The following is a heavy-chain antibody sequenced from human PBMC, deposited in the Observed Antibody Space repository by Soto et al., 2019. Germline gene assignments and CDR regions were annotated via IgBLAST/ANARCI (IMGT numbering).Heavy chain of an antibody. D-gene: IGHD3-10*01. CDR1: GYTFTGYY. Sequence: QVQLVQSGAEVKKPGASVKVSCKASGYTFTGYYMHWVRQAPGQGLEWMGWINPNSGGTNYAQKFQGRVTMTRDPSISTAYMELSRLRSDDTAVYYCARDPYGSGSYYSGYYYYGMDVWGQGTTVTVSS. J-gene: IGHJ6*02. V-gene: IGHV1-2*02. CDR2: INPNSGGT. CDR3: ARDPYGSGSYYSGYYYYGMDV.